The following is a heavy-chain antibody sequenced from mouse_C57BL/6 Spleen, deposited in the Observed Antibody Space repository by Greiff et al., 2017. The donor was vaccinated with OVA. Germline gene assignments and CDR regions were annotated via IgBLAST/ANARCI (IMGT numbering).Heavy chain of an antibody. CDR2: ISSGSSTI. CDR1: GFTFSDYG. Sequence: EVKLVESGGGLVKPGGSLKLSCAASGFTFSDYGMHWVRQAPEKGLEWVAYISSGSSTIYYADTVKGRFTIYRDNAKNTLFLQMTSLRSEDTAMYYCARNGCAYWGQGTLVTVSA. CDR3: ARNGCAY. J-gene: IGHJ3*01. V-gene: IGHV5-17*01.